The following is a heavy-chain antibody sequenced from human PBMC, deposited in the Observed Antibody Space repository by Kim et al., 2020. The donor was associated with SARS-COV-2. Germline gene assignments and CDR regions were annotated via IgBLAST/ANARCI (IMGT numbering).Heavy chain of an antibody. J-gene: IGHJ6*02. D-gene: IGHD4-17*01. CDR1: GYTFTSYG. CDR2: ISTYNGNT. Sequence: ASVKVSCKASGYTFTSYGISWVRQAPGQGLEWMGWISTYNGNTNYAQMLQGRVTMTTDTSTTTAYMELRSLRSDDTAVYYCARDQPPVGDYPETENYYYYYGMDVWGQGTTVTVSS. CDR3: ARDQPPVGDYPETENYYYYYGMDV. V-gene: IGHV1-18*01.